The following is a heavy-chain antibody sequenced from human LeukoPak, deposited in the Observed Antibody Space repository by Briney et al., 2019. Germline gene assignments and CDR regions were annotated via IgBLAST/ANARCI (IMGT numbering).Heavy chain of an antibody. D-gene: IGHD3-10*01. J-gene: IGHJ5*02. CDR2: ISSSGSTI. Sequence: PGWSLRLSCAASGFTFSSYEMNWVRQAPGKGLEWVSYISSSGSTIYYADSVKGRFTISRDNAKNSLYLQMNSLRAEDTAVYYRARENQAVTMVRGVIITENWFDPWGQGTLVTVSS. CDR3: ARENQAVTMVRGVIITENWFDP. V-gene: IGHV3-48*03. CDR1: GFTFSSYE.